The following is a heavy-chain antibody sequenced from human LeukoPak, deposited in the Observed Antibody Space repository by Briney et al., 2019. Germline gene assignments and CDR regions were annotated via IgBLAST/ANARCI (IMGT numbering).Heavy chain of an antibody. Sequence: SVKVSCKASGGTFSSYAISWVRQAPGQGLEWMGGIIPIFGTANYAQKFQGRVTITADESTSTAYMELSSLRSEDTAVYYCARALPGIAVAGTEGYYYYYMDVWGKGTTVTVSS. J-gene: IGHJ6*03. CDR1: GGTFSSYA. V-gene: IGHV1-69*13. CDR2: IIPIFGTA. D-gene: IGHD6-19*01. CDR3: ARALPGIAVAGTEGYYYYYMDV.